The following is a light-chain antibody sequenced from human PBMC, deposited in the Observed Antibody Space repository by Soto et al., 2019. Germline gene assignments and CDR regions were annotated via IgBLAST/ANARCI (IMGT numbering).Light chain of an antibody. V-gene: IGLV1-47*01. J-gene: IGLJ3*02. CDR1: SSNIGNNF. Sequence: QSAVTQLPSTSGTPGQRVTISCSGGSSNIGNNFVYWYQHLPGTGPRLLTYRNNRRPSGVPDRFSGSKSGTSASLAISGLRSEDEADYYCSSWDDRLSAVVFGGGTKLTVL. CDR3: SSWDDRLSAVV. CDR2: RNN.